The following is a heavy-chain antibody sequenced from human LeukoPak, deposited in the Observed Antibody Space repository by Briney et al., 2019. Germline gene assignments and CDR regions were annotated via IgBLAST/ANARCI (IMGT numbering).Heavy chain of an antibody. CDR3: ARGGYCSSTSCYWYFDL. CDR2: IYTSGST. Sequence: SETLSLTCAVYGGSFSGYYWSWIRQPAGKGLEWIGRIYTSGSTNYNPSLKSRVTMSVDTSKNQFSLKLSSVTAADTAVYYCARGGYCSSTSCYWYFDLWGRGTLVTVSS. V-gene: IGHV4-59*10. D-gene: IGHD2-2*01. J-gene: IGHJ2*01. CDR1: GGSFSGYY.